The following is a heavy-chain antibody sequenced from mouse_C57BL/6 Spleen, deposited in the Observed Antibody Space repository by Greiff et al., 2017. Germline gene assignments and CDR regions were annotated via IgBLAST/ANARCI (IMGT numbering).Heavy chain of an antibody. CDR3: ASLDDRGYAMDY. J-gene: IGHJ4*01. Sequence: DVKLVESGGGLVQPGGSLSLSCAASGFTFTDYYMSWVRQPPGKTLEWLGFIRNKANGYTTAYSASVQGRFTISRDNSQSSLYLQMNALRAEDSATYYCASLDDRGYAMDYWGQGTSVTVSS. CDR1: GFTFTDYY. V-gene: IGHV7-3*01. D-gene: IGHD2-14*01. CDR2: IRNKANGYTT.